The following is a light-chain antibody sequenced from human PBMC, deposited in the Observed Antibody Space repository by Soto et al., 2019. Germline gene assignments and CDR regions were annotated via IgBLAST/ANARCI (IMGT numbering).Light chain of an antibody. V-gene: IGLV2-8*01. CDR3: SSYAGSNKYVL. CDR2: EVN. CDR1: SGDVGGYNS. J-gene: IGLJ2*01. Sequence: QSALTQPPSASGSPGQSVTISCTGTSGDVGGYNSVSWYQQHPGKAPKLMIYEVNKRPSGVPDRFSGSKSGNTASLTVSGLQAEDEADYYCSSYAGSNKYVLFGGGTKLTVL.